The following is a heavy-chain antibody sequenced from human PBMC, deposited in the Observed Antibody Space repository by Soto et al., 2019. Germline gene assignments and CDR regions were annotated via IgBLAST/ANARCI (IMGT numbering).Heavy chain of an antibody. CDR3: ARVRVRGIAVSGPFDY. V-gene: IGHV3-30-3*01. J-gene: IGHJ4*02. CDR1: GFTFSYYP. D-gene: IGHD6-19*01. CDR2: ISYDGSNK. Sequence: QVQLVESGGGVVQPGRSLRLSCAASGFTFSYYPMHWVRQAPSKGLEWVALISYDGSNKYYADSVKGRFTISRDNSKNTLYLQMNSLRAEDTAVFYCARVRVRGIAVSGPFDYWGQGTLVTVSS.